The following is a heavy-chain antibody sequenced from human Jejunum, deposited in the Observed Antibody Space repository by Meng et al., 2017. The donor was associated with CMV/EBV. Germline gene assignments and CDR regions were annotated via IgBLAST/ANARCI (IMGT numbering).Heavy chain of an antibody. D-gene: IGHD2-2*02. J-gene: IGHJ4*01. CDR2: KSPTESS. Sequence: SIRNLSWRSWVRQPPGQGLEWLGEKSPTESSNYNPSLKSRVTISVDRSKNQFSLKLTSVTAADTAVYYCVRGRCTRTSCYKGAFDFWSQGVLVTVS. CDR1: SIRNLSW. CDR3: VRGRCTRTSCYKGAFDF. V-gene: IGHV4-4*02.